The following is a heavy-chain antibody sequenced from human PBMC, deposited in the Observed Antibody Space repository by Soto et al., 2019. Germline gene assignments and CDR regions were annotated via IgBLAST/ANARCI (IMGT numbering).Heavy chain of an antibody. CDR1: SGSFSGHF. CDR3: ARDKITGLFDY. CDR2: INHSGST. Sequence: SETLSLTCAVYSGSFSGHFWSWIRQPPGKGLEWIGEINHSGSTNYNPSLKSRVTISVDTSKNQFSLKLTSVTAADTAVYYCARDKITGLFDYWGQGTLVTVSS. V-gene: IGHV4-34*01. D-gene: IGHD2-8*02. J-gene: IGHJ4*02.